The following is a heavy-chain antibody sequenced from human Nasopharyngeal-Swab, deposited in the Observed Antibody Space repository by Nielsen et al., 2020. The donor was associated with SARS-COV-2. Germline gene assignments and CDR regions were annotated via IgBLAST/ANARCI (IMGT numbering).Heavy chain of an antibody. Sequence: SGPTLVQPTQTLTLTCSFSGFALTTRGVGVGWIRQPPGKALEWLALIYWDDDKRYSPSLKSRLTITKDTSKSQVVLTMSNMDPVDTGTYYCARRRPTSDAFDVWGQGTMVTVSS. CDR2: IYWDDDK. CDR3: ARRRPTSDAFDV. J-gene: IGHJ3*01. CDR1: GFALTTRGVG. V-gene: IGHV2-5*02.